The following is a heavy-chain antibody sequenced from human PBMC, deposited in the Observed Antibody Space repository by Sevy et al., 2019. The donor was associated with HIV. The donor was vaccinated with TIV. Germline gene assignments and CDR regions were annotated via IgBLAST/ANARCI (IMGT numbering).Heavy chain of an antibody. V-gene: IGHV4-31*03. CDR1: GGSISSGGYY. Sequence: SESLSLTCTVSGGSISSGGYYWSWIHQHPGKGLEWIGYIYYSGSTYYNPSLKSRVTISVDTSKNQFSLKLSSVTAADTAVYYCASSYGSGSYYGMDVWGQGTTVTVSS. CDR3: ASSYGSGSYYGMDV. D-gene: IGHD3-10*01. CDR2: IYYSGST. J-gene: IGHJ6*02.